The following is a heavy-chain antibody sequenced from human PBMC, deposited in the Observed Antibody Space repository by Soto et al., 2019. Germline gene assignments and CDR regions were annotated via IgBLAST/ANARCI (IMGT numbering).Heavy chain of an antibody. CDR2: VYYSGNT. Sequence: SETLSLTCTVSGASIRSGTYYWGWIRQPPGKGLEWIGSVYYSGNTYYNPSLKSRVTISVDTSKNQFSLKVTSVTAADTAVYYCAGLKLWSSYFDYWGQGSLVTVSS. V-gene: IGHV4-39*01. CDR1: GASIRSGTYY. CDR3: AGLKLWSSYFDY. J-gene: IGHJ4*02. D-gene: IGHD3-3*01.